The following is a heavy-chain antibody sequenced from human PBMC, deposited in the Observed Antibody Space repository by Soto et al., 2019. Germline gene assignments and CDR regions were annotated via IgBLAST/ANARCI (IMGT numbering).Heavy chain of an antibody. CDR1: GFTFSNYY. V-gene: IGHV3-73*01. CDR3: TRLAYQGRFDP. D-gene: IGHD2-2*01. Sequence: PGGSLRLSCAASGFTFSNYYMHWVRQAPGKGLEWVGRIRSKANSYATAYAASVKGRFTISRDDSKNTAYLQMNSLKTEDTAVYYCTRLAYQGRFDPWGQGTLVTVSS. CDR2: IRSKANSYAT. J-gene: IGHJ5*02.